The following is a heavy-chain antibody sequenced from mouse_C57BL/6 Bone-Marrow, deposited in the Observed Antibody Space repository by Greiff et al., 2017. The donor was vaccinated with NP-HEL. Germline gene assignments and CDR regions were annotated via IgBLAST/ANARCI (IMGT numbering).Heavy chain of an antibody. CDR3: ARGGYSNYVFAY. CDR2: IDPSDSYT. Sequence: VQLQQPGAELVRPGTSVKLSCKASGYTFTSYWMPWVKQRPGQGLEWIGVIDPSDSYTNYNQKFKGKATLTVDTSSSTAYMQLSSLTSEDSAVYYCARGGYSNYVFAYWGQGTLVTVSA. V-gene: IGHV1-59*01. D-gene: IGHD2-5*01. J-gene: IGHJ3*01. CDR1: GYTFTSYW.